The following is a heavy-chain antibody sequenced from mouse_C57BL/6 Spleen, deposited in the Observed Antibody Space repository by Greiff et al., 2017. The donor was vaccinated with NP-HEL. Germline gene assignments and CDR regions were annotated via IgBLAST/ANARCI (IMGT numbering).Heavy chain of an antibody. CDR1: GYSITSGYY. CDR3: ARIPIYYGSGAY. J-gene: IGHJ3*01. CDR2: ISYDGSN. D-gene: IGHD1-1*01. V-gene: IGHV3-6*01. Sequence: EVKLMESGPGLVKPSQSLSLTCSVTGYSITSGYYWNWIRQFPGNKLEWMGYISYDGSNNYNPSLKNRISITRDTSKNQVFLKLNSVTTEDTATYYCARIPIYYGSGAYWGQGTLVTVSA.